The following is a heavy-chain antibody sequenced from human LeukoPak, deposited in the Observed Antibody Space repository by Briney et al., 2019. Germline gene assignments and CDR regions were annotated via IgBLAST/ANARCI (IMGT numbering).Heavy chain of an antibody. D-gene: IGHD1-14*01. CDR2: IWYDGNTK. CDR1: GFTFSTYG. J-gene: IGHJ4*02. Sequence: GGSLRLSCAASGFTFSTYGMHWVRQASGKGLEWVAVIWYDGNTKYYADSVKGRFTISRDNSKDTLYLQMNSLRAEDTAVYYCAKDRRKQSYSFDYWGQGTLVTVSS. V-gene: IGHV3-30*02. CDR3: AKDRRKQSYSFDY.